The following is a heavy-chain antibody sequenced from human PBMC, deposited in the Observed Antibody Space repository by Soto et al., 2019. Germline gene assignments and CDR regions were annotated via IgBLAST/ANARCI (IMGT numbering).Heavy chain of an antibody. J-gene: IGHJ4*02. V-gene: IGHV3-9*01. Sequence: GGSLRLSCAASGFTFDDYAMHWVRQAPGKGLEWVSGISWNSGSIGYADSVKGRFTISRDNAKNSLYLQMNSLRAEDTALYYCAKDNDYGDHFDYWGQGTLVTVSS. CDR1: GFTFDDYA. D-gene: IGHD4-17*01. CDR2: ISWNSGSI. CDR3: AKDNDYGDHFDY.